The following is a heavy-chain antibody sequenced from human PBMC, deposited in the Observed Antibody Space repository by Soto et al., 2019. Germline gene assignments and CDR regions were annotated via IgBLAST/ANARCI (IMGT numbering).Heavy chain of an antibody. V-gene: IGHV3-11*01. CDR2: ISSSGNII. Sequence: QVQLVEAGGGLVKTGGSLRIVCEASGFTFSDYYMSWVRQAPGKGLEWVSYISSSGNIIYYADSVKCRFTISRDNAKNSVYLQLNSLRAEDTALYFCAKMSSENYYDPVFSWGQGTLVTVSS. D-gene: IGHD3-22*01. CDR3: AKMSSENYYDPVFS. CDR1: GFTFSDYY. J-gene: IGHJ4*02.